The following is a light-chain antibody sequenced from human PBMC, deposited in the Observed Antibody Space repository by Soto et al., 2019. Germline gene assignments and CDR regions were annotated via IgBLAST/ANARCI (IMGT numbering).Light chain of an antibody. Sequence: QSVLTQSSSASASLGSSVKLTCTLSSGHSSYIIAWHQQQPGKAPRYLMKLEGSGSYNKGSGVPDRFSGSSSGADRYLTISNLQFEDEADYHCETWDSNPVFGGGTQLTVL. CDR2: LEGSGSY. CDR1: SGHSSYI. V-gene: IGLV4-60*02. CDR3: ETWDSNPV. J-gene: IGLJ2*01.